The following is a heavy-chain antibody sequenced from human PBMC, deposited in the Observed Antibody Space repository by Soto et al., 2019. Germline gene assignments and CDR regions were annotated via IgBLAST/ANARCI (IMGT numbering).Heavy chain of an antibody. Sequence: QVQLVQSGAEVKQSGASVKVSCKASGYTFTNYGINWVRQAPGQGLEWMGWISGNNGNTKYAQRLQGRFTMTTDPSTNTAHMELPSLRSDDTAMYYCARDQVAARHLDYWGQGTQVTVSS. J-gene: IGHJ4*02. D-gene: IGHD6-6*01. CDR1: GYTFTNYG. CDR2: ISGNNGNT. V-gene: IGHV1-18*01. CDR3: ARDQVAARHLDY.